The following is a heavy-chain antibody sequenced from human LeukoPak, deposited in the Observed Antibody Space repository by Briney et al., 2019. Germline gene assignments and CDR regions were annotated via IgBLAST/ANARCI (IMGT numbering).Heavy chain of an antibody. D-gene: IGHD2-2*01. CDR1: GGSISSGGYS. Sequence: SQTLSLTCAVSGGSISSGGYSWSWIRQPPGTGLEWIGYIYHSGSTYYNPSLKSRVTISVDRSKNQFSLKLSSVTAADTAVYYCARGGDIVVVPAALVWFDPWGQGTLVTVSS. J-gene: IGHJ5*02. CDR2: IYHSGST. V-gene: IGHV4-30-2*01. CDR3: ARGGDIVVVPAALVWFDP.